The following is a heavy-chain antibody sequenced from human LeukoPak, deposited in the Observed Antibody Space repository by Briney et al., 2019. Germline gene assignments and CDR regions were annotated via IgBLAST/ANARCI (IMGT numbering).Heavy chain of an antibody. V-gene: IGHV3-30-3*01. CDR2: ISYDGSNK. J-gene: IGHJ4*02. Sequence: GRSLRLSCAASGFTFSSYAMHWVRQAPGKGLEWVAVISYDGSNKYYADSVKGRFTISRDNSKNTLYLQMNSLRAEDTAVYYCARSQWLRPGYYWGQGTLVTVSS. CDR1: GFTFSSYA. CDR3: ARSQWLRPGYY. D-gene: IGHD5-12*01.